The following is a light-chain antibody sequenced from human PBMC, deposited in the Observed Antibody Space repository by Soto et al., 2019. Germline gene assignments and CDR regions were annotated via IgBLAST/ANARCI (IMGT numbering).Light chain of an antibody. Sequence: QSVLTQSPSASGSPGQSVTISCTGTSSDIGGYNSVSWYQQHPGKAPKVMIYDVTKRPSGVPDRFSGSKSGNTASLTVSALQAEDEADYHCSSYTDRKNLVLGNGTKVT. J-gene: IGLJ1*01. CDR3: SSYTDRKNLV. CDR1: SSDIGGYNS. V-gene: IGLV2-8*01. CDR2: DVT.